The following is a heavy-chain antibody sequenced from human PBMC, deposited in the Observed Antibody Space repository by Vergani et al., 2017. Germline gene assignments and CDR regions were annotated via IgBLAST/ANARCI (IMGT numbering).Heavy chain of an antibody. D-gene: IGHD3-10*01. CDR1: GASIRSSNHY. CDR3: ARVGFGEYFFDY. J-gene: IGHJ4*02. V-gene: IGHV4-39*07. Sequence: QLQLQESGPGLVKPSATLSLTCSVSGASIRSSNHYWGWIRQPPGKGLEWIASIYYSGSTYYNPSLKSRVTISVDTSKNQFSLKLSSVTAADTAVYYCARVGFGEYFFDYWGQGTLVTVSS. CDR2: IYYSGST.